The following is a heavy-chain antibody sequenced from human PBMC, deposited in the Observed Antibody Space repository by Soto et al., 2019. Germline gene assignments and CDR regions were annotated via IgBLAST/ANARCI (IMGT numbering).Heavy chain of an antibody. J-gene: IGHJ1*01. V-gene: IGHV3-23*01. D-gene: IGHD2-15*01. Sequence: PGGSLRLSCAASGFTFSSYAMSWVRQAPGKGLEWVSAISGSGGSTYYADSVKGRFTISRDNSKNTVYLQMNSLRAEDTAVYYCAKDSPVGVPLLRDLHDWGQGTLVTVSS. CDR1: GFTFSSYA. CDR2: ISGSGGST. CDR3: AKDSPVGVPLLRDLHD.